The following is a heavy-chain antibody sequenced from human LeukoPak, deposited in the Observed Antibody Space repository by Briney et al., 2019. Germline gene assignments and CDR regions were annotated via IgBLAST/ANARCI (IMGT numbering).Heavy chain of an antibody. J-gene: IGHJ4*02. CDR2: INPNSGGT. D-gene: IGHD2-2*01. V-gene: IGHV1-2*02. Sequence: ASVKVSCKASGFTFTGYYIHWVRQAPGQGLEWMGWINPNSGGTNYAQKFQGRVTMTRDTSISTAYMELSRLRSDDTAVYYCAREGHLVPATPDYWGQGTLVTVSS. CDR1: GFTFTGYY. CDR3: AREGHLVPATPDY.